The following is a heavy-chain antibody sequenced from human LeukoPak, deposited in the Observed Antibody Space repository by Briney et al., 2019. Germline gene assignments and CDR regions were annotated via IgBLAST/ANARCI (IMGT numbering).Heavy chain of an antibody. CDR3: ARLMAKPSTYYDFWSGPKIPDI. V-gene: IGHV4-30-4*08. CDR2: IYYSGST. CDR1: GGSISSGDYY. Sequence: SETLSLTCTVSGGSISSGDYYRSWIRQPPGKGLEWIGYIYYSGSTYYNPSLKSRVTISVDTSKNQFSLKLSSVTAADTAVYYCARLMAKPSTYYDFWSGPKIPDIWGQGTMVTVSS. J-gene: IGHJ3*02. D-gene: IGHD3-3*01.